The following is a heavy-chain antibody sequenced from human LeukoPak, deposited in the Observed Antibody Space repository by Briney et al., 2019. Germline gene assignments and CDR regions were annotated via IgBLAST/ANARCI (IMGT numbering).Heavy chain of an antibody. Sequence: EASVKVSCKASGYTFTGHYIHWVRQAPGQGLEWMGWIHPNTGGTKYAQKFQGRVTMTRDTSSSTAYMELSSLRSADTAVYYCASEYKYDSSGANAFDIWGQGTMVTVPS. CDR3: ASEYKYDSSGANAFDI. D-gene: IGHD3-22*01. CDR1: GYTFTGHY. J-gene: IGHJ3*02. V-gene: IGHV1-2*02. CDR2: IHPNTGGT.